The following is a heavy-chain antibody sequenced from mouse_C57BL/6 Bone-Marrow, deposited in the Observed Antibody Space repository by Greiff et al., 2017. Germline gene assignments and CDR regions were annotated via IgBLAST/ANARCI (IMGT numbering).Heavy chain of an antibody. CDR3: AGVTTKDYYYAMDY. V-gene: IGHV12-3*01. D-gene: IGHD2-2*01. CDR2: ITHSGET. J-gene: IGHJ4*01. Sequence: QVQLKESGPGLVKPSQSLFLTCSITGFPITSGYYWIWIRQSPGKPLEWMGYITHSGETFYNPSLQSPISITRETSKNQFFLQLNSVTTEDTAMYYGAGVTTKDYYYAMDYWGQGTSVTVSS. CDR1: GFPITSGYY.